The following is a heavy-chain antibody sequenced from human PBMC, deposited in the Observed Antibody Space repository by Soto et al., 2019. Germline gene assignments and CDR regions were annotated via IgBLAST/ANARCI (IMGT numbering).Heavy chain of an antibody. CDR1: GFSFSWYG. CDR2: IKPDGSEK. CDR3: VRYE. J-gene: IGHJ4*01. Sequence: EVQLVESGGGLVQPGGSLRLSCAASGFSFSWYGMTWVRQAPGKGLEWVASIKPDGSEKYYVDSVKGRFAISRDNAKNSVYLQMDSLRAEDTAVYYCVRYEWGHGTLVIVSS. V-gene: IGHV3-7*01. D-gene: IGHD3-3*01.